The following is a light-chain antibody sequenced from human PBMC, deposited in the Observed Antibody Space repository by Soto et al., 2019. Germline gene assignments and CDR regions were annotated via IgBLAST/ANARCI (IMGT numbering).Light chain of an antibody. CDR1: QSINSR. J-gene: IGKJ1*01. V-gene: IGKV1-5*03. Sequence: DIPMTQSPSTLSASVGDRVIITCRASQSINSRLAWYQQKPGKAPKVLIYKASSLESGVPSRFSGSGSGTEFTLTISSLQPDDFATYYCQQYDSYSGTFGQGTKVDIK. CDR2: KAS. CDR3: QQYDSYSGT.